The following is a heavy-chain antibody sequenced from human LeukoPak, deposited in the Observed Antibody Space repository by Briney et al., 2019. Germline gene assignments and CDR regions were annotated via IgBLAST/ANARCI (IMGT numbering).Heavy chain of an antibody. CDR2: IIPIFGTA. CDR3: ARTGTYDAFDI. Sequence: GASAKVSCKASGGTFSSYAISWVRQAPGQGLEWMGGIIPIFGTANYAQKFQGRVTITADKSTSTAYMELSSLRSEDTAVYYCARTGTYDAFDIWGQGTMVTVSS. D-gene: IGHD1/OR15-1a*01. V-gene: IGHV1-69*06. J-gene: IGHJ3*02. CDR1: GGTFSSYA.